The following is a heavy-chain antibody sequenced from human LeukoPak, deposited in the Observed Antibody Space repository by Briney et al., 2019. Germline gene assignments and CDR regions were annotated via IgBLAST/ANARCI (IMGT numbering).Heavy chain of an antibody. J-gene: IGHJ4*02. V-gene: IGHV3-7*01. CDR3: VRDYRGGWNDY. D-gene: IGHD1-26*01. CDR1: GFTFRKHW. CDR2: IREDGNEK. Sequence: GGSLRLSCAATGFTFRKHWMSWVRQTVGKGLECVAKIREDGNEKHYVDSVKGRFTISRDNAKNSLFLQMNNLRVDDTAVYYCVRDYRGGWNDYWGQGTLVTVSS.